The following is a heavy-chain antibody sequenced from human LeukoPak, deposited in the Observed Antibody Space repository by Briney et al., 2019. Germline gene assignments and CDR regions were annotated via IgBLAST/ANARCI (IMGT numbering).Heavy chain of an antibody. Sequence: SETLSLTCTVSGGSISSYYWSWIRQPPGKGLEWIGYIYYSGSTNYNPSLKSRVTISVDTSKNQFSLKLSSVTAADTAVYYCARDGEGGYEYWGQGTLVTVSS. J-gene: IGHJ4*02. CDR1: GGSISSYY. V-gene: IGHV4-59*12. D-gene: IGHD5-12*01. CDR3: ARDGEGGYEY. CDR2: IYYSGST.